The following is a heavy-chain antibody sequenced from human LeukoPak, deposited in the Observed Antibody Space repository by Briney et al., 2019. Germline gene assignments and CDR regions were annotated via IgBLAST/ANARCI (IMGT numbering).Heavy chain of an antibody. D-gene: IGHD3-22*01. J-gene: IGHJ4*02. CDR2: TNHSGST. CDR1: GGSFSGYY. Sequence: PSETLSLTCAVYGGSFSGYYWSWIRQPPGKGLEWIGETNHSGSTNYNPSLKSRVTISVDTSKNQFSLKLSSVTAADTAVYYCARAWYYYDSSGYYPSDYWGQGTLVTVSS. CDR3: ARAWYYYDSSGYYPSDY. V-gene: IGHV4-34*01.